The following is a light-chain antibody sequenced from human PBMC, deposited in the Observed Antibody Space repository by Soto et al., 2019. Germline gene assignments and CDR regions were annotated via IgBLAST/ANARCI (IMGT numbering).Light chain of an antibody. J-gene: IGLJ2*01. CDR3: SSYTSSSTLEVV. Sequence: QSVLTQPAFVSGSPGQSITISCTGTSSDVGGYNYVSWYQQHPGKAPKLMIYDVSNRPSGVSNRFSGSKSGNTASLTISGLQAEYEADYYCSSYTSSSTLEVVFGGGTKLTVL. V-gene: IGLV2-14*01. CDR1: SSDVGGYNY. CDR2: DVS.